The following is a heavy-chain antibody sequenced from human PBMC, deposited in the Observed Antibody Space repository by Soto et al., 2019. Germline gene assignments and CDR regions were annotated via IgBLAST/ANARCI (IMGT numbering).Heavy chain of an antibody. Sequence: QITLKESGPTLVKPTQTLTLTCTFSGFSLSSTRMAVGWIRQPPGKALEWLALIYWDDDKRYSPFLKSRLTIPGDITKTQVVLTWSTLFLVSMAASYRAHLVLSVWGNPFAPWGRDPLVT. CDR1: GFSLSSTRMA. CDR3: AHLVLSVWGNPFAP. CDR2: IYWDDDK. V-gene: IGHV2-5*02. D-gene: IGHD3-16*01. J-gene: IGHJ5*02.